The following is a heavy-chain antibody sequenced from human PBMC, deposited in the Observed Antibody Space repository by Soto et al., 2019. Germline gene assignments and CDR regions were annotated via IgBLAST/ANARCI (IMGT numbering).Heavy chain of an antibody. CDR1: GDSVSSNSAA. V-gene: IGHV6-1*01. J-gene: IGHJ5*02. Sequence: SQTLSLTCAISGDSVSSNSAAWNWIRQSPSRGLEWLGRTYYRSKWYNDYAVSVKSRITINPDTSKSQFSLQLNSVTPEDTAVYYCARDRSASSGAETYNWLDPWGQGTLVTVSS. CDR2: TYYRSKWYN. D-gene: IGHD6-19*01. CDR3: ARDRSASSGAETYNWLDP.